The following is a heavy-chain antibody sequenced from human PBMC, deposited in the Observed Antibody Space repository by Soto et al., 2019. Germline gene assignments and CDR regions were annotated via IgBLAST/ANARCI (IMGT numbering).Heavy chain of an antibody. Sequence: PGGSLRLSCAASGFTFSSYAMSWVRQAPGKGLEWIGEINHSGSTNYNPSLKSRVTISVDTSKNQFSLKLSSVTAADTAVYYCARHGRYCSSTSCSGHYGMDVWGQGTTVTVSS. CDR3: ARHGRYCSSTSCSGHYGMDV. CDR2: INHSGST. D-gene: IGHD2-2*01. V-gene: IGHV4-34*01. J-gene: IGHJ6*02. CDR1: GFTFSSYA.